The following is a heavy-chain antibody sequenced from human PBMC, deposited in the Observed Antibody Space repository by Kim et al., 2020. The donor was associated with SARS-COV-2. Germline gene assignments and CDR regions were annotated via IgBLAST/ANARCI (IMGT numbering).Heavy chain of an antibody. Sequence: THLANSVQGRFTISRDNSKSTLFLQMNNLRAEDTAVYYCVRDLTYDHAYWGQGTLVTVSS. D-gene: IGHD3-16*01. CDR3: VRDLTYDHAY. CDR2: T. V-gene: IGHV3-23*01. J-gene: IGHJ4*02.